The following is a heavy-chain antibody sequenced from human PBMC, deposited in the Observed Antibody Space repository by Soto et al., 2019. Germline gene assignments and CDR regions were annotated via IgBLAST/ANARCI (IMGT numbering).Heavy chain of an antibody. V-gene: IGHV3-23*01. CDR3: AKLRVAVTGFDY. Sequence: EVQLLESGGGLVQPGGSLRLSCEASGFRFDNYAMAWVRQTPRKGLEWVSSVSNTGGRTFYADSVRGRVSISRVNSKNILYLQMNSLRAEDTAVYYCAKLRVAVTGFDYWGQGTVVTVSS. CDR1: GFRFDNYA. CDR2: VSNTGGRT. J-gene: IGHJ4*02. D-gene: IGHD6-19*01.